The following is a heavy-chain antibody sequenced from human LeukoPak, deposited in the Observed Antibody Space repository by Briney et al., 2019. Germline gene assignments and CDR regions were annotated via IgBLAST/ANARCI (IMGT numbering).Heavy chain of an antibody. CDR3: ARSGRYCSGGSCYQEASLDY. CDR1: GFTFSNYG. J-gene: IGHJ4*02. D-gene: IGHD2-15*01. Sequence: PGGSLRLSCAASGFTFSNYGLSWVRQAPGRGLEWVSGLSGGAGSTNYADSVKGRFTISRDNSKNTLYLQMNSLRAEDTAVYYRARSGRYCSGGSCYQEASLDYWGQGTLVTVSS. V-gene: IGHV3-23*01. CDR2: LSGGAGST.